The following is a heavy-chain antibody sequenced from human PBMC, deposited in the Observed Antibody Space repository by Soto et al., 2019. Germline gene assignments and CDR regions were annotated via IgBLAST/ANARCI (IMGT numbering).Heavy chain of an antibody. V-gene: IGHV3-21*04. CDR1: GLTFSRVS. CDR3: ARVAY. Sequence: GGALRLSCQAAGLTFSRVSMNWVRQVPGKGLEWVASISSASSETWYADSVKGRFIISRDNAQNSLFLQMNTLRPEDSAIYYCARVAYWGPGTQVTGSS. CDR2: ISSASSET. J-gene: IGHJ4*02.